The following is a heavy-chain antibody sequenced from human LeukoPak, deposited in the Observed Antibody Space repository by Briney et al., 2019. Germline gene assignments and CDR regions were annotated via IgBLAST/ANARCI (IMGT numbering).Heavy chain of an antibody. J-gene: IGHJ4*02. CDR2: ISGSGGST. D-gene: IGHD6-19*01. Sequence: PSETLSLTCGVSGGSISSSNWWSWVRQAPGKGLEWVSVISGSGGSTYSAESVKGRFTISRDNSKNTLYLQMNSLRVEDTAVYYCAKGPRASGWTYFDYWGQGTLVTVSS. CDR1: GGSISSSN. CDR3: AKGPRASGWTYFDY. V-gene: IGHV3-23*01.